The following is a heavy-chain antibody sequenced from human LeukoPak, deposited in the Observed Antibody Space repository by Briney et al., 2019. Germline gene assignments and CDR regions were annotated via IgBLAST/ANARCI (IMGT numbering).Heavy chain of an antibody. CDR1: GFTFSSYA. CDR2: ISYDGSNK. CDR3: AREGIAAAGINFDY. V-gene: IGHV3-30-3*01. Sequence: GGSLRLSCAASGFTFSSYAMHWVCQAPGKGLEWVAVISYDGSNKYYADSVKGRFTISRDNSKNTLYLQMNSLRAEDTAVYYCAREGIAAAGINFDYWGQGTLVTVSS. D-gene: IGHD6-13*01. J-gene: IGHJ4*02.